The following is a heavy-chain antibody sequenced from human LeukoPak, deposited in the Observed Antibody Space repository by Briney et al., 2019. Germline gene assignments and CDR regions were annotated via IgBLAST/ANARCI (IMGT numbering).Heavy chain of an antibody. V-gene: IGHV3-49*03. Sequence: GGSLRLSCTASGFTFGDYAMSWFRQAPGKGLEWVGFIRSKAYGGTTEYAASVKGRLIISRDDSKSIAYLQMNSLKTEDTAVYYCTRDDYGDYVGYYYYGMDVWGQGTTVTVSS. D-gene: IGHD4-17*01. CDR1: GFTFGDYA. CDR2: IRSKAYGGTT. J-gene: IGHJ6*02. CDR3: TRDDYGDYVGYYYYGMDV.